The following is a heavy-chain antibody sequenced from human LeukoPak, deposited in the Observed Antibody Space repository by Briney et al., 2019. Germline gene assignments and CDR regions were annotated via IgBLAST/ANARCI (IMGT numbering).Heavy chain of an antibody. Sequence: PGGSLRLSCAASGFTFSSYGMHWVRQAPGKGLGWVAVISYDGSNKYYADSVKGRFTISRDNSKNTLYLQMNSLRAEDTAVYYCAKAVGAEWELLVDPWGQGTLVTVSS. D-gene: IGHD1-26*01. V-gene: IGHV3-30*18. CDR1: GFTFSSYG. J-gene: IGHJ5*02. CDR2: ISYDGSNK. CDR3: AKAVGAEWELLVDP.